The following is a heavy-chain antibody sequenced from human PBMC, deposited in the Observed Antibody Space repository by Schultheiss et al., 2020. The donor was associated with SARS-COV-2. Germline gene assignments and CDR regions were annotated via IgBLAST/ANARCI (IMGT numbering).Heavy chain of an antibody. CDR3: ARGDSSGTPST. Sequence: SETLSLTCIVSGDSISSYYWSWIRQPPGKGLEWIGYIYYSGSTNYNPSLKSRVTISVHTSKKQFSLKLISVTAADTAVYYCARGDSSGTPSTWGQGTLVTVSS. D-gene: IGHD3-22*01. J-gene: IGHJ4*02. CDR2: IYYSGST. V-gene: IGHV4-59*01. CDR1: GDSISSYY.